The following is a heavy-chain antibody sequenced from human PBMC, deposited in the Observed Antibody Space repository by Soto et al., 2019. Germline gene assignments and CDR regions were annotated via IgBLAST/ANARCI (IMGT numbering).Heavy chain of an antibody. Sequence: GESLKISCKGSGYSFTSYWISWVRQMPGKGLEWMGRIDPSDSYTNYSPSFQGHVTISADKSISTAYLQWSSLKASDTAMYYCARPNSSYYYYYGMDVWGQGTTVTVSS. CDR3: ARPNSSYYYYYGMDV. CDR2: IDPSDSYT. J-gene: IGHJ6*02. CDR1: GYSFTSYW. V-gene: IGHV5-10-1*01. D-gene: IGHD6-13*01.